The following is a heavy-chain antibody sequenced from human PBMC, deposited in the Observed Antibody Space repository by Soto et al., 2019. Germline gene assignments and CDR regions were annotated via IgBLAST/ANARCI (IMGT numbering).Heavy chain of an antibody. CDR1: GYSFTRYW. J-gene: IGHJ6*02. Sequence: GDSLKLSCKGSGYSFTRYWISWVRQMPGKGLEWMGRIDPSDSYTNYSPSFQGHVTISADKSISTAYLQWSSLKASDTAMYYCARLPKYSSSNSYYGMDGWGQGTTVTVSS. CDR2: IDPSDSYT. CDR3: ARLPKYSSSNSYYGMDG. V-gene: IGHV5-10-1*01. D-gene: IGHD6-6*01.